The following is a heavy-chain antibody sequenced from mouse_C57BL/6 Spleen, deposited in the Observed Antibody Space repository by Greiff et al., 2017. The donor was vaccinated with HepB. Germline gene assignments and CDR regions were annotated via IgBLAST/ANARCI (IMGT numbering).Heavy chain of an antibody. CDR1: GFTFSSYA. D-gene: IGHD4-1*01. Sequence: EVQGVESGGGLVKPGGSLKLSCAASGFTFSSYAMSWVRQTPEKRLEWVATISDGGSYTYYPDNVKGRFTISRDNAKNNLYRQMSHLKSEDTAMYYCARDEELVYFDYWGQGTTLTVSS. CDR2: ISDGGSYT. CDR3: ARDEELVYFDY. V-gene: IGHV5-4*01. J-gene: IGHJ2*01.